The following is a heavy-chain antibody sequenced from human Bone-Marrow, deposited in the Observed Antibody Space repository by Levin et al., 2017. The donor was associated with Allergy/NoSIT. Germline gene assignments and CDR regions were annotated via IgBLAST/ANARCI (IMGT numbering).Heavy chain of an antibody. CDR1: GFTFSTFN. V-gene: IGHV3-21*01. J-gene: IGHJ6*03. CDR2: ISGSSYYL. CDR3: ARGIGGHYFYMDV. D-gene: IGHD2-15*01. Sequence: PGGSLRLSCAASGFTFSTFNMYWVRQAPGKGLEWVSSISGSSYYLFHADPVKGRFTMSRDNAQNSLSLQMTSLRTEDTAVYYCARGIGGHYFYMDVWGRGTTVTVSS.